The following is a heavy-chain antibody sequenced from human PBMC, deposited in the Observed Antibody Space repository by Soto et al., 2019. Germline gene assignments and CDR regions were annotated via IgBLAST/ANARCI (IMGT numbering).Heavy chain of an antibody. J-gene: IGHJ1*01. CDR1: GFTFDDYT. Sequence: GGSLRLSCAASGFTFDDYTMHWVRQAPGKGLEWVSLISWDGSNTYYAESVRGRFTISRDNSKSSLYLQMNSLRADDTALYYCTRDLAKFCSSTSCLEYFQHWGQGTLVTVSS. CDR3: TRDLAKFCSSTSCLEYFQH. V-gene: IGHV3-43*01. D-gene: IGHD2-2*01. CDR2: ISWDGSNT.